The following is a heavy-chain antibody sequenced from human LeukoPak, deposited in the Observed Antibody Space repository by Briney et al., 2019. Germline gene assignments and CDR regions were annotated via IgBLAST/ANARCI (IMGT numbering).Heavy chain of an antibody. CDR2: INPSTTDT. CDR1: GYTYTGFY. V-gene: IGHV1-2*06. D-gene: IGHD3-22*01. J-gene: IGHJ4*02. Sequence: GASVQVTRKGSGYTYTGFYLHWVRQPPGQGLEGLSLINPSTTDTYYTQYVQGRVTMTRDTSISTAYMELSRLRSDDTAVYYCARSEIRGYYNWGQGTLVTVSS. CDR3: ARSEIRGYYN.